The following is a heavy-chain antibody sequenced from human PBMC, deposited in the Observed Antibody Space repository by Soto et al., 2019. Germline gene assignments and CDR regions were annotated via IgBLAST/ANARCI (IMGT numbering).Heavy chain of an antibody. V-gene: IGHV3-23*01. CDR1: GFTFDSFA. D-gene: IGHD3-10*01. CDR3: ARGAVTPDS. Sequence: EVQLLESGGGLEQPGGSLRLSCAASGFTFDSFAFTWVRQAPGKGLEWVSAISASGGSTYYADSVKGRFTISRDSSKNTLYLQMNSLRAEDTAVYYWARGAVTPDSWGQGTLVTVSS. J-gene: IGHJ4*02. CDR2: ISASGGST.